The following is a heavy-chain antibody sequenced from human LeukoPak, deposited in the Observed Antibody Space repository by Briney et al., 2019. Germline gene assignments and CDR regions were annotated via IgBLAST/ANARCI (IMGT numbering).Heavy chain of an antibody. J-gene: IGHJ4*02. CDR2: VRYDQSAT. D-gene: IGHD3-3*01. CDR3: VKDQGECPGSRCYLRFLEY. Sequence: PGGSLRLSCAASGFNFSIYGMHWVRQAPGKGLEWVTFVRYDQSATVYADSVQGRFAISRDNSKNTVYLQMNSLRVEDTALYFCVKDQGECPGSRCYLRFLEYWGQGTLVLVSS. V-gene: IGHV3-30*02. CDR1: GFNFSIYG.